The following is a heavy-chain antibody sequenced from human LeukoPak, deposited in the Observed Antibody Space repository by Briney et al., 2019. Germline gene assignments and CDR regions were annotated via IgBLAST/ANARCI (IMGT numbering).Heavy chain of an antibody. J-gene: IGHJ4*02. CDR1: GYTFTSYD. D-gene: IGHD6-13*01. CDR2: MNPNSGNT. Sequence: ASVKVSCKASGYTFTSYDINWVRQATGQGLEWMGWMNPNSGNTGYAQKFQGRVTMTRNTSISTAYMGLSSLRSEDTAVYYCARGGDLGQLDDYWGQGTLVTVSS. CDR3: ARGGDLGQLDDY. V-gene: IGHV1-8*01.